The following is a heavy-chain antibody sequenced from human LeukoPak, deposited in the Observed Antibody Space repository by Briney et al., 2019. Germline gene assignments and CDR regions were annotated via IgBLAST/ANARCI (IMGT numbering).Heavy chain of an antibody. CDR3: AELGITMIGGV. Sequence: GGSLRLSCAASGFTFSNHWMSWVRQAPGKGLEWVSYISSSGSTIYYADSVKGRFTISRDNAKNSLYLQMNSLRAEDTAVYYCAELGITMIGGVWGKGTTVTISS. CDR1: GFTFSNHW. D-gene: IGHD3-10*02. J-gene: IGHJ6*04. V-gene: IGHV3-48*04. CDR2: ISSSGSTI.